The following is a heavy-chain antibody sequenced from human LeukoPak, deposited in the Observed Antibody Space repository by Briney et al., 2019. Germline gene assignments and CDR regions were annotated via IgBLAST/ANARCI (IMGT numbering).Heavy chain of an antibody. CDR3: ARVRPAISY. CDR1: GFMFRSYW. CDR2: IKEDGSEK. V-gene: IGHV3-7*01. Sequence: GGSLGLSCGASGFMFRSYWMSWVRQAPGKGLEWVANIKEDGSEKHHVDSVKGRFTISRDNAKNSLYLQMNSLRAEDTAVYYCARVRPAISYWGQGTLVTVSS. D-gene: IGHD3-3*02. J-gene: IGHJ4*02.